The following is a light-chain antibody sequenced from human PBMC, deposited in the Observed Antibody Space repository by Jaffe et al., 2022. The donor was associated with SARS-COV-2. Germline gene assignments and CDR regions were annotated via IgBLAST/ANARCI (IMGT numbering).Light chain of an antibody. CDR1: SNNVGNQG. V-gene: IGLV10-54*01. CDR3: SAWDSSVSAWV. Sequence: QAGLTQPPSVSKGLRQTATLTCTGNSNNVGNQGATWLQQHQGHPPKLLSYRKNNRPSGISERFSASRSGNTASLTITGLQPEDEADYYCSAWDSSVSAWVFGGGTKLTVL. CDR2: RKN. J-gene: IGLJ3*02.